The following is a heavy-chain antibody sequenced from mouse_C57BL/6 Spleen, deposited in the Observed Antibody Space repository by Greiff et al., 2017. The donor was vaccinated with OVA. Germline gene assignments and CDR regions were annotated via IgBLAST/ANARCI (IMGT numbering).Heavy chain of an antibody. V-gene: IGHV5-6*01. CDR2: ISSGGSYT. J-gene: IGHJ3*01. Sequence: EVQLVESGGDLVKPGGSLKLSCAASGFTFSSYGMSWVRQTPDKRLEWVATISSGGSYTYYPDSVKGRFTISRDNAKNHLYLQMSSLKSEDTAMYYCASELGRFAYWGQGTLGSVSA. CDR3: ASELGRFAY. D-gene: IGHD4-1*01. CDR1: GFTFSSYG.